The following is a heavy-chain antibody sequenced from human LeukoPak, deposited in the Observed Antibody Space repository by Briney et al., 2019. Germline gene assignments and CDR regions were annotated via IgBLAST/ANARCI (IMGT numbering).Heavy chain of an antibody. J-gene: IGHJ6*02. Sequence: GSLRLSCAVSGFTVSSNYMSWIRQPPGKGLEWIGYIYHSGSTNYSPSLKSRVTISVDTSKNQFSLKLSSVTAADTAVYYCARGLELERPARPYGMDVWGQGTTVTVSS. CDR1: GFTVSSNY. CDR2: IYHSGST. CDR3: ARGLELERPARPYGMDV. D-gene: IGHD1-1*01. V-gene: IGHV4-59*02.